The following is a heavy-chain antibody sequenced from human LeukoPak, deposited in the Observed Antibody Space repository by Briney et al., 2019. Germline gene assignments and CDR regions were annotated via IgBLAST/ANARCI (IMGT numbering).Heavy chain of an antibody. D-gene: IGHD3-3*01. V-gene: IGHV4-4*02. Sequence: GSLRLSCAASGFTFSSYAMSWVRQPPGKGLEWIGEIYHSGSTNYNPSLKSRVTISVDKSKNQFSLKLSSVTAADTAVYYCARGVHYDFWSGYYLDYWGQGTLVTVSS. J-gene: IGHJ4*02. CDR1: GFTFSSYAM. CDR2: IYHSGST. CDR3: ARGVHYDFWSGYYLDY.